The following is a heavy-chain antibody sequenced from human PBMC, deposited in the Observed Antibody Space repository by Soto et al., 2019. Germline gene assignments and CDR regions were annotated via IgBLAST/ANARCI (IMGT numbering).Heavy chain of an antibody. J-gene: IGHJ4*02. V-gene: IGHV2-5*02. CDR2: IYWDDVK. CDR1: GFSLSTGGVG. Sequence: QITLKESGPTLVKPTQTLTLTCTLSGFSLSTGGVGVGWIRQSPGKALEWLAVIYWDDVKHYSPSLERRLTITKDTSESEVVLTMTNMDXVDTXTXXCARKGSGDYALDYWGQGILVTVSS. D-gene: IGHD4-17*01. CDR3: ARKGSGDYALDY.